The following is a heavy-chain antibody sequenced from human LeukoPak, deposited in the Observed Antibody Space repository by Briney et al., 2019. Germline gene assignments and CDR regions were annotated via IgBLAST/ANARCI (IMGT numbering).Heavy chain of an antibody. CDR2: IYTSGST. V-gene: IGHV4-61*02. D-gene: IGHD4-23*01. J-gene: IGHJ4*02. CDR1: GGSISSGSYY. Sequence: SETLSLTCTVSGGSISSGSYYWSWIRQPAGKGLEWIGRIYTSGSTNYNPSLKSRVTISVDTSKNQFSLKLNSVTAADTAVYYCARHRPWRGGNGYWGQGTLVTVSS. CDR3: ARHRPWRGGNGY.